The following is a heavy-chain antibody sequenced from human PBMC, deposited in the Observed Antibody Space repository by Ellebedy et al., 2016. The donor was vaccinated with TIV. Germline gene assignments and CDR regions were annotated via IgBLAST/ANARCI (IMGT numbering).Heavy chain of an antibody. D-gene: IGHD6-19*01. Sequence: MPSETLSLTCTVSGAPVTGGHFWSWIRQAPGRGLEYIAYMYHSGTTNYNPSLKSRVTMSVDASKNQLSLTVTFVTSADTALYYCAGGYGGVAGSGVFDIWGQGTKVTVSS. J-gene: IGHJ3*02. CDR2: MYHSGTT. V-gene: IGHV4-61*08. CDR3: AGGYGGVAGSGVFDI. CDR1: GAPVTGGHF.